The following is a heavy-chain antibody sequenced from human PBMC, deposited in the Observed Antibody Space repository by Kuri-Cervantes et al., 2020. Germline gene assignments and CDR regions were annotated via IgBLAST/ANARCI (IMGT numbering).Heavy chain of an antibody. CDR2: INSDGSST. V-gene: IGHV3-74*01. Sequence: GESLKISCAASGFTFSSYWMHWVRQAPGKGLVWVSRINSDGSSTSYADSVKGRFTISRDNAKNSLYLQMNSLRAEDTSVYYCAREPALTGYFYLGQGTLVTVSS. CDR3: AREPALTGYFY. CDR1: GFTFSSYW. D-gene: IGHD3-9*01. J-gene: IGHJ4*02.